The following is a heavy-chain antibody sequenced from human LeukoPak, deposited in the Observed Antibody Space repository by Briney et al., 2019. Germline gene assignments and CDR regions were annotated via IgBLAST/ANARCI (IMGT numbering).Heavy chain of an antibody. CDR1: GFSFSNYG. CDR3: AKDWHILTGRNCFDP. V-gene: IGHV3-30*02. J-gene: IGHJ5*02. Sequence: GGSLRLSCAASGFSFSNYGINWVRQAPGKGLEWVAFIRFDGNYKYYADSVKGRFTISRDNSKNTLYLQMNSLRAEDTAIYYCAKDWHILTGRNCFDPWGQGTLVTVSS. D-gene: IGHD3-9*01. CDR2: IRFDGNYK.